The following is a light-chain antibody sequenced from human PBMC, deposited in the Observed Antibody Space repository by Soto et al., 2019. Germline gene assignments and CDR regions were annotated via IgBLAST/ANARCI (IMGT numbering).Light chain of an antibody. CDR2: DVT. Sequence: QSALTQPPSASGSPGQSVTISCTGASSDVGGYNFVSWYQHRPGKAPRLMIYDVTQRPSGVPDRFSGSKSGNPASLTVSGLQVDDEAYYYCSSYAGSSIPVAFGGGTKLTVL. CDR3: SSYAGSSIPVA. V-gene: IGLV2-8*01. J-gene: IGLJ2*01. CDR1: SSDVGGYNF.